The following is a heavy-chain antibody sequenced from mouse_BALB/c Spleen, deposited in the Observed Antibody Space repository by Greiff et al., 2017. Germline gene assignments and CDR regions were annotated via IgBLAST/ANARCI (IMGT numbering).Heavy chain of an antibody. V-gene: IGHV1-14*01. CDR3: ARRAGSPYYAMDY. J-gene: IGHJ4*01. Sequence: VQLQQSGPELVKPGASVKMSCKASGYTFTSYVMHWVKQKPGQGLEWIGYINPYNDGTKYNEKFKGKATLTSDKSSSTAYMELSSLTSEDSAVYSCARRAGSPYYAMDYWGQGTSVTVSS. CDR2: INPYNDGT. CDR1: GYTFTSYV. D-gene: IGHD1-2*01.